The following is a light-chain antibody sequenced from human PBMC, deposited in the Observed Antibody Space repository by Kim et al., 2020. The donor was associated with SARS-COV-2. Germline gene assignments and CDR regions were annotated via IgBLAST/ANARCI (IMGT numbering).Light chain of an antibody. CDR2: VGTGGIVG. Sequence: CTPGSGYSNYKVDWYQQRPGKGPRFVMRVGTGGIVGSKGDGIPDRFSVLGSGLNRYLTIKNIQEEDESDYHCGADHGSGSNFVVVFGGGTQLTVL. V-gene: IGLV9-49*01. CDR1: SGYSNYK. J-gene: IGLJ2*01. CDR3: GADHGSGSNFVVV.